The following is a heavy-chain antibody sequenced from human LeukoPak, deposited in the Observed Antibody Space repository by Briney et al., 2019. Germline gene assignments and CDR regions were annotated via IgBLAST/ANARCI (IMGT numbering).Heavy chain of an antibody. CDR2: ITHSGVS. V-gene: IGHV4-34*01. CDR3: ARGIYNDYYFDY. D-gene: IGHD5-24*01. J-gene: IGHJ4*02. CDR1: GGPVNGFY. Sequence: PSETLSLTCVVYGGPVNGFYWSWIRQPPGKGLEWIGEITHSGVSSYNPSLKGRVTISVDTSKNQFSLKLRSVTAADTAVYYCARGIYNDYYFDYWGQGTLVTVSS.